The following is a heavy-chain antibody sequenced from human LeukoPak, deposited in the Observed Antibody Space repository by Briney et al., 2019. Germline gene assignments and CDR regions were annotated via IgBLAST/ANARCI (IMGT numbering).Heavy chain of an antibody. V-gene: IGHV3-74*01. J-gene: IGHJ4*02. Sequence: QTGGSLRLSCAASGFTFSTYWMNWVRQAPGKGLVWVSRVNNDGSSTSYADSVKGRFTISRDNTKNTLYLQMNSLRAEDTAVYYCASDLNDLLQNYRSTWYPADYWGQGTLVTVSS. CDR2: VNNDGSST. CDR3: ASDLNDLLQNYRSTWYPADY. D-gene: IGHD6-13*01. CDR1: GFTFSTYW.